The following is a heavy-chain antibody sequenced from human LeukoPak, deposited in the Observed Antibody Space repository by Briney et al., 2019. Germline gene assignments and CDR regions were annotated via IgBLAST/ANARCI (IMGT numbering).Heavy chain of an antibody. V-gene: IGHV3-30*02. CDR1: GFTFSSYG. CDR3: ARQRYTAMAFDY. J-gene: IGHJ4*02. D-gene: IGHD5-18*01. Sequence: GGSLRLSCAASGFTFSSYGMHWVRQAPGKGLEWVAFIRYDGSNKYYADSVKGRFTISRDNSKNTLYLQMNSLRAEDTAVYYCARQRYTAMAFDYWGQGTLVTVSS. CDR2: IRYDGSNK.